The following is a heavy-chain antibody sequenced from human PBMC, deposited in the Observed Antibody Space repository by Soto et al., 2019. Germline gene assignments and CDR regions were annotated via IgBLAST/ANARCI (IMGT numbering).Heavy chain of an antibody. CDR3: ARVQENKQWLVLNYYYCGMDV. D-gene: IGHD6-19*01. V-gene: IGHV3-30-3*01. CDR1: GFTFSSYA. CDR2: ISYDGSNK. Sequence: PGGSLRLSCAASGFTFSSYAMHWVRQAPGKGLEWVAVISYDGSNKYYADSVKGRFTISRDNSKNTLYLQMNSLRAEDTAVYYCARVQENKQWLVLNYYYCGMDVWGQGTTVTVSS. J-gene: IGHJ6*02.